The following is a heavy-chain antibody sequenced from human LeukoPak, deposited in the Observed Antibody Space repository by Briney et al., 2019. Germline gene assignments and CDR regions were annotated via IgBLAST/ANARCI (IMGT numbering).Heavy chain of an antibody. V-gene: IGHV4-31*03. Sequence: PSQTLSLTCTVSGGSISSGGYYWSWIRQHPGKGLEWIGYIYHSASTNYNPSLKSRVTISLDTSKNQFSLKLSSVTAADTAVYYCARDYSRSIEYWGQGTLVTVSS. D-gene: IGHD6-13*01. J-gene: IGHJ4*02. CDR2: IYHSAST. CDR1: GGSISSGGYY. CDR3: ARDYSRSIEY.